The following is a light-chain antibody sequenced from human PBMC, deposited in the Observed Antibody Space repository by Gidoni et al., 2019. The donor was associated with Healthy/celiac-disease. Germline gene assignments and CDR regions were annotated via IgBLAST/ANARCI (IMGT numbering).Light chain of an antibody. CDR3: QQYGSSPFT. J-gene: IGKJ4*01. CDR2: GAS. V-gene: IGKV3-20*01. CDR1: QSVSSRY. Sequence: EIVLTQSPGTLSLSPGERATLSCRASQSVSSRYFAWYQPNPGQAPRLLIYGASSRATGIPDMFSGSGSGTDFTLTIRRLEPEDFAVYYCQQYGSSPFTFGGGTKVEIK.